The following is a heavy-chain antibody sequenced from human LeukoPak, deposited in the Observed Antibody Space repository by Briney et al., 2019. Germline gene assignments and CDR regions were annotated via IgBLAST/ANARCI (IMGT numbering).Heavy chain of an antibody. CDR1: GYTLTESS. V-gene: IGHV1-24*01. J-gene: IGHJ5*02. D-gene: IGHD6-13*01. CDR3: AAEGAAGNWFNP. CDR2: FDPEDGET. Sequence: ASVKVSCKVSGYTLTESSMHWVRQAPGKGLEWMGGFDPEDGETIYAQKFQGRVTMTEDTSTDTAYMELSSLRSEDTAVYYCAAEGAAGNWFNPWGQGTLVTVSS.